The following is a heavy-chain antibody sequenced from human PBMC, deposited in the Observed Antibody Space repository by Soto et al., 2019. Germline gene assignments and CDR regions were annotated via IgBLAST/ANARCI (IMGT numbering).Heavy chain of an antibody. CDR2: ISSEGNNK. Sequence: QVQLVESGGGVVQPGRSLRLSCAASGFNFSNFAMHWVRQAPGKGLEWVAVISSEGNNKYYGDSVKGRFTISRDNSKNTLHLQMTSLRTEDTAVYYCERDWGLGWLQRDYWGQVALVTVSS. V-gene: IGHV3-30-3*01. CDR3: ERDWGLGWLQRDY. J-gene: IGHJ4*02. D-gene: IGHD2-21*02. CDR1: GFNFSNFA.